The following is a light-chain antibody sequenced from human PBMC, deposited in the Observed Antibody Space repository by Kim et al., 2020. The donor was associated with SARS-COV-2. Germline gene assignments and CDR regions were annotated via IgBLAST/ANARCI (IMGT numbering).Light chain of an antibody. Sequence: GQSITISCTGSTSDLGAYNYVTWYQHHPGKAPKLILFDVSKRPSGVSNRFSGSKSGNTTSLTISGLQAEDEAYYYCSSYTTINTLLFGGGTQLTVL. J-gene: IGLJ3*02. CDR1: TSDLGAYNY. CDR3: SSYTTINTLL. V-gene: IGLV2-14*03. CDR2: DVS.